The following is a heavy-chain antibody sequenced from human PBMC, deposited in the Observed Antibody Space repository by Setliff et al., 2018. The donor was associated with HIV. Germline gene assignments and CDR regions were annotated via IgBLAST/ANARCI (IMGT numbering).Heavy chain of an antibody. V-gene: IGHV4-39*07. CDR1: GGSISSSSYY. Sequence: PSETLSLTCTVSGGSISSSSYYWGCIRQPPGKGLEWIGSIYYTGSANYNPSLKSRVTMSVDTSKNQFSLKLSSVTAADTAVYYCARGDVVHRFDPWGQGTLVTVSS. CDR3: ARGDVVHRFDP. D-gene: IGHD2-15*01. J-gene: IGHJ5*02. CDR2: IYYTGSA.